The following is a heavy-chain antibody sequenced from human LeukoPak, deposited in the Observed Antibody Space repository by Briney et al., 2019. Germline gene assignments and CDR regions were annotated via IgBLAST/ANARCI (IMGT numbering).Heavy chain of an antibody. CDR2: ISSSGSLV. D-gene: IGHD2-2*01. J-gene: IGHJ6*03. V-gene: IGHV3-21*01. Sequence: PGGSLRLSCEASEFTFSDFGMNWVRQTPGKGLEWISCISSSGSLVNYADSVKGRFTISRDNAKNSMYLQMNSLRVDDAAVYYCVRGQGYCSDIRCSPGYYMDVWGKGTTVTVSS. CDR3: VRGQGYCSDIRCSPGYYMDV. CDR1: EFTFSDFG.